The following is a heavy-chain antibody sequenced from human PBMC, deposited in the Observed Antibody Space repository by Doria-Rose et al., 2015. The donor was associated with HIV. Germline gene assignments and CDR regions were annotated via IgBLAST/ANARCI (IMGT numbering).Heavy chain of an antibody. J-gene: IGHJ4*02. V-gene: IGHV2-26*01. D-gene: IGHD6-13*01. CDR1: GVSLSSPGMG. CDR2: IFSDDES. Sequence: SGPVLVKPTETLTLTCTVSGVSLSSPGMGVSWIRQPPGKALEWLANIFSDDESSYKSSLKIRLTISRGTSKSQVVLTMTDMDPVDTATYYCARIKSSRWYHKYYFDFWGQGTLVIVSA. CDR3: ARIKSSRWYHKYYFDF.